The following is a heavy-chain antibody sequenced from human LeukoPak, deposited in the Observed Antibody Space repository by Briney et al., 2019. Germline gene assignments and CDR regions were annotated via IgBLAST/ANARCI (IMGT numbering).Heavy chain of an antibody. CDR1: GFTFSNAW. V-gene: IGHV3-15*01. Sequence: GGSLRLSCAASGFTFSNAWMSWVRQAPGKGPEWVGRIKSKTDGGTTDYAAPVKGRFTISRDDSKNTLYLQMNSLKTEDTAVYYCTTEGGFGEFLDSIDYWGQGTLVTVSS. CDR3: TTEGGFGEFLDSIDY. D-gene: IGHD3-10*01. CDR2: IKSKTDGGTT. J-gene: IGHJ4*02.